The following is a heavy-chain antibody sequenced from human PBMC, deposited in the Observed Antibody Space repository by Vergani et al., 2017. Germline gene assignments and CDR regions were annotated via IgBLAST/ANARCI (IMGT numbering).Heavy chain of an antibody. Sequence: EVHLLESGGGLVQPGGSLRLSCAASGFTFSNFAMRWVRQAPGTGLEWVSVVDSVKGRFTISRDNSKNTLYLQMNRLRPEDTAVYYCATAGAAYCRGASCYDFFEYWGQGTLVTVAS. V-gene: IGHV3-23*01. D-gene: IGHD2-15*01. CDR3: ATAGAAYCRGASCYDFFEY. J-gene: IGHJ4*02. CDR1: GFTFSNFA.